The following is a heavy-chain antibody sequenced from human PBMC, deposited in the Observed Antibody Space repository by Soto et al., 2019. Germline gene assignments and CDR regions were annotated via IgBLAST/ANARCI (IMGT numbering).Heavy chain of an antibody. Sequence: QVQLVQSGAEVKKPGSSVTVSCKASGGTFSSYTISWVRQAPGQGLEWMGGIIPIFGTAHYAQKVQGRVTITADESTSTAYMELSSLRSEDTAVYYCARGNHRWLQLWYFDLWGRGTLVTVSS. CDR3: ARGNHRWLQLWYFDL. J-gene: IGHJ2*01. D-gene: IGHD5-12*01. CDR1: GGTFSSYT. CDR2: IIPIFGTA. V-gene: IGHV1-69*12.